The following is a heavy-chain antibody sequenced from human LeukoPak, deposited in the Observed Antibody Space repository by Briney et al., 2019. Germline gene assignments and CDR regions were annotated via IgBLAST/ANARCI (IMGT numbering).Heavy chain of an antibody. D-gene: IGHD1-7*01. V-gene: IGHV4-34*01. CDR3: ARAIFRELELRPGWFDP. CDR2: INHSGST. Sequence: SETLSLTCAVYGGSFSGYYWSWIRQPPGKGLEWIGEINHSGSTNYNPSLKSRVTISVDTSKNQFSLKLSSVTAADTAVYYCARAIFRELELRPGWFDPWGQGTLVTVSS. CDR1: GGSFSGYY. J-gene: IGHJ5*02.